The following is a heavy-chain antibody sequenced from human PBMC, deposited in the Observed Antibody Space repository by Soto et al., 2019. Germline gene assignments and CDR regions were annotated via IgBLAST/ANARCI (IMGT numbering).Heavy chain of an antibody. CDR2: ISYDGSDK. CDR1: GFTFSNYG. Sequence: QVQLVESGGGVVQPGRSLRLSCAASGFTFSNYGMHWVRQAPGKGLQWVAVISYDGSDKYYADSVKGRFTISRDNSKNTLYLQMNSLRREDTAVYYCAKDPYRVAATPYCYYGMDVWGQGTTVTVSS. D-gene: IGHD2-15*01. J-gene: IGHJ6*02. CDR3: AKDPYRVAATPYCYYGMDV. V-gene: IGHV3-30*18.